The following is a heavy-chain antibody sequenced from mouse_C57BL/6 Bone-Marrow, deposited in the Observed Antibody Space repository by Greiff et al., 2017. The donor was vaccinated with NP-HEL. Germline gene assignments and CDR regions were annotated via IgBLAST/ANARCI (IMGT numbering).Heavy chain of an antibody. J-gene: IGHJ4*01. CDR2: IRNKANGYTT. V-gene: IGHV7-3*01. Sequence: EVKLMESGGGLVQPGGSLSLSCAASGFSFTDYYMSWVRQPPGKALEWLGFIRNKANGYTTEYSASVQGRFTISRDNSQSILYLQMNALIADDSATYYCARSIYYDYADDPCYAMDDWGQGTSVTDSS. CDR3: ARSIYYDYADDPCYAMDD. D-gene: IGHD2-4*01. CDR1: GFSFTDYY.